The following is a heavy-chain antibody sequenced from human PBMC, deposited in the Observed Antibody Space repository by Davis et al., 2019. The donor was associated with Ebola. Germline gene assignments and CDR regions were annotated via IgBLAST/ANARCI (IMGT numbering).Heavy chain of an antibody. CDR1: GFTFSSYG. CDR2: IWYDGSNK. D-gene: IGHD4-17*01. J-gene: IGHJ4*02. Sequence: GGSLRLSCAASGFTFSSYGMHWVRQAPGKGLEWVAVIWYDGSNKYYADSVKGRFTISRDNSKSTLYLQMNSLRAEDTAVYYCARVSDYGEHNYWGQGTLVTVSS. CDR3: ARVSDYGEHNY. V-gene: IGHV3-33*01.